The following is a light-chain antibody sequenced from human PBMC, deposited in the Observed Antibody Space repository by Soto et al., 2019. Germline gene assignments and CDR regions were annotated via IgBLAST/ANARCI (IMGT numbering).Light chain of an antibody. Sequence: EIVMTQSPATLSMSPGERATLSCRASQSVSSNLAWYQQKPGQAPRLLIYGASTRATGIPARFSGSGSGTEFTLTISSLQSEDFAVYYCQQYNNWAPAWTFGQGTKVEIK. CDR1: QSVSSN. V-gene: IGKV3-15*01. CDR3: QQYNNWAPAWT. J-gene: IGKJ1*01. CDR2: GAS.